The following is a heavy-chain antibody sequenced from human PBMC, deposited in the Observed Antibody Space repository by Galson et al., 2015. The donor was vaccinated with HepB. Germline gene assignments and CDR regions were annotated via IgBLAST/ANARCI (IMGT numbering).Heavy chain of an antibody. CDR3: ATEVAVGAMTGIYGMDV. Sequence: SLRLSCAASAFTFSRFWMHWVRQAPGKGLVWVSRINGDGSTTTYADSVKGRFTISRDNAKNTLYLELNSLRDEDTAVYYCATEVAVGAMTGIYGMDVWGQGTTVTVSS. CDR1: AFTFSRFW. V-gene: IGHV3-74*01. CDR2: INGDGSTT. J-gene: IGHJ6*02. D-gene: IGHD1-26*01.